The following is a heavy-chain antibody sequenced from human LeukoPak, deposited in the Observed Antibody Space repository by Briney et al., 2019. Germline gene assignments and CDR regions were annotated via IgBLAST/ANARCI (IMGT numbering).Heavy chain of an antibody. J-gene: IGHJ6*02. CDR2: IRYDGSNK. D-gene: IGHD2-15*01. V-gene: IGHV3-30*02. CDR3: AKEISSRGRVVVVAASLDYYYGMDV. Sequence: PGGSLRLSCAASGFTFSSYGMHWVRQAPGKGLEWVAFIRYDGSNKYYADSVKGRFTISRDNPKNTLYLQMNSLRAEDTAVYYCAKEISSRGRVVVVAASLDYYYGMDVWGQGTTVTVSS. CDR1: GFTFSSYG.